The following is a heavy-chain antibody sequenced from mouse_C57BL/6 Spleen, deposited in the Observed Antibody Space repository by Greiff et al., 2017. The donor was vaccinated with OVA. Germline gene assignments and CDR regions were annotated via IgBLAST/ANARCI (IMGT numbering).Heavy chain of an antibody. D-gene: IGHD1-1*01. V-gene: IGHV1-18*01. Sequence: VQLQQSGPELVKPGASVKIPCKASGYTFTDYNMDWVKQSHGKSLEWIGDINPNNGGTIYNQKFKGKATLTVDKSSSTAYMELRSLTSEDTAVYYCARDDYYGSSWGMDYWGQGTSVTVSS. CDR3: ARDDYYGSSWGMDY. CDR2: INPNNGGT. J-gene: IGHJ4*01. CDR1: GYTFTDYN.